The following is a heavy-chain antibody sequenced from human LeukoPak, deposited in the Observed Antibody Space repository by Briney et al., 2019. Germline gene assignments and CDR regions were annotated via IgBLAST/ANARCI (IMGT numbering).Heavy chain of an antibody. CDR1: GYNFATYW. CDR2: IYPGDSDT. V-gene: IGHV5-51*01. J-gene: IGHJ5*02. D-gene: IGHD5-18*01. CDR3: ARQTSYGETIGANWFDP. Sequence: GESLKISCKGSGYNFATYWMGWVRQMPGKGLEWMGIIYPGDSDTRYSPSFEGQVTISADKSISTGYLQWSSLKASDTAMYYCARQTSYGETIGANWFDPWGQGTLVTVSS.